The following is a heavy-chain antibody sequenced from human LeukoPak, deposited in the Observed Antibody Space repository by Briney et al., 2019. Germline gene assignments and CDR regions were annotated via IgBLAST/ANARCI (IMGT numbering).Heavy chain of an antibody. CDR1: EFSVGSNY. V-gene: IGHV3-23*01. CDR3: AKIYPAGYRPYYFDY. CDR2: ISGSGGST. D-gene: IGHD5-18*01. J-gene: IGHJ4*02. Sequence: GGSLRLSCAASEFSVGSNYMTWVRQAPGKGLEWVSAISGSGGSTYYADSVKGRFTISRDNSKNTLYLQMNSLRAEDTAVYYCAKIYPAGYRPYYFDYWGQGTLVTVSS.